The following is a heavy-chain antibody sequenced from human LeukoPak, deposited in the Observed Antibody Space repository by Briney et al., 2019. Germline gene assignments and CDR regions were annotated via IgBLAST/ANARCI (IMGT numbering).Heavy chain of an antibody. J-gene: IGHJ4*02. CDR3: ARDQTATVVTPVGSY. CDR1: GGSISSSSYY. D-gene: IGHD4-23*01. V-gene: IGHV4-39*07. CDR2: IYHSGST. Sequence: SETLSLTCTVSGGSISSSSYYWGWIRQPPGKGLEWIGSIYHSGSTYYNPSLKSRVTISVDTSKNQFSLKLSSVTAADTAVYYCARDQTATVVTPVGSYWGQGTLVTVSS.